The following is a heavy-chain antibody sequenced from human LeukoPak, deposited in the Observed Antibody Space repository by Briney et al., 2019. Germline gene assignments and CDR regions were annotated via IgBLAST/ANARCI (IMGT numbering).Heavy chain of an antibody. CDR1: GFTFSSYG. Sequence: GGSLRLSCAASGFTFSSYGMHWVRQAPGKGLEWVAVISYDGSNKYYADSVKGRFTISRDNSKNTLYLQMNSLRAEDTAVYYCAKEPRPYSSSWDYFDYWGQGTLVTVSS. CDR2: ISYDGSNK. D-gene: IGHD6-13*01. J-gene: IGHJ4*02. V-gene: IGHV3-30*18. CDR3: AKEPRPYSSSWDYFDY.